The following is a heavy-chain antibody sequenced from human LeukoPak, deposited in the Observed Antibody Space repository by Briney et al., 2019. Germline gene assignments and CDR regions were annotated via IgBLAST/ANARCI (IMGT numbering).Heavy chain of an antibody. CDR1: GFTFDDYA. Sequence: GGSLRLSCAVSGFTFDDYAMHWVRQAPGKGLEWVSGISWNSGSIDYADSVKGRFTISRDNANNSLYLQMSSLRPEDTALYYCAKGSGRYWTFFDFWGQGTLVSVSS. J-gene: IGHJ4*02. V-gene: IGHV3-9*01. D-gene: IGHD1-26*01. CDR3: AKGSGRYWTFFDF. CDR2: ISWNSGSI.